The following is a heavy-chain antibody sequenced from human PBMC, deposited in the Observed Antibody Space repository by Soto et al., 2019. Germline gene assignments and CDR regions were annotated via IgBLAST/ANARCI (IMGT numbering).Heavy chain of an antibody. D-gene: IGHD1-1*01. CDR1: GASISGFY. J-gene: IGHJ5*02. CDR3: VRDGTKTLRDWFDP. CDR2: IYATGTT. V-gene: IGHV4-4*07. Sequence: TLSLTWTVSGASISGFYWSWIRKSAGKGLEWIGRIYATGTTDYNPSLKSRVMMSVDTSKKQFSLKLRSVTAADTAVYYCVRDGTKTLRDWFDPWGQGISVTVSS.